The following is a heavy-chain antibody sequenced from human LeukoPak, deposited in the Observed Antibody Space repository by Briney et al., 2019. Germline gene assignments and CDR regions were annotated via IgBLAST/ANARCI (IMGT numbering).Heavy chain of an antibody. D-gene: IGHD3-10*01. J-gene: IGHJ6*04. CDR2: ISSSSSYI. V-gene: IGHV3-21*01. Sequence: GGSLRLSCAASGFTFSSYSMNWVRQAPGKGLEWVSSISSSSSYIYYADSVKGRFTISRDNAKNSLYLQMNSLRAGDTAVYYCARDEVLWFGELPPYYYGMDVWGKGTTVTVSS. CDR3: ARDEVLWFGELPPYYYGMDV. CDR1: GFTFSSYS.